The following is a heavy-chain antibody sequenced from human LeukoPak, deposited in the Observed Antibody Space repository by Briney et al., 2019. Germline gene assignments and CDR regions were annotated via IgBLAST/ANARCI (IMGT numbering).Heavy chain of an antibody. CDR2: IYYSGST. D-gene: IGHD5-18*01. V-gene: IGHV4-39*01. J-gene: IGHJ4*02. Sequence: SETLSLTCTVSGGSISSSSCYWGWIRQPPGKGLEWIGSIYYSGSTYYNPSLKSRVTISVGTSKNQFSLKLSFVTAADTAVYYCARQHRDTAMVTFDYWGQGTLVTVSS. CDR3: ARQHRDTAMVTFDY. CDR1: GGSISSSSCY.